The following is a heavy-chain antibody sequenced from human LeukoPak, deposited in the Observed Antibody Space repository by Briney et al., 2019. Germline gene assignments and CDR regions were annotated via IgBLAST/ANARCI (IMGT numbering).Heavy chain of an antibody. CDR1: GFTFSNYG. CDR3: ARDGGYPTDAFDI. Sequence: GGSLRLSCAASGFTFSNYGIHWVRQAPGKGLEWVSGINWNGGSTGYADSVKGRFTISRDNAKNSLYLQMNSLRAEDTALYYCARDGGYPTDAFDIWGQGTMVTVSS. D-gene: IGHD3-22*01. V-gene: IGHV3-20*04. J-gene: IGHJ3*02. CDR2: INWNGGST.